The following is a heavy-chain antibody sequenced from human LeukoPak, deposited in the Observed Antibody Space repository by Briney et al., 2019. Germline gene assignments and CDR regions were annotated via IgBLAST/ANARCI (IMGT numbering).Heavy chain of an antibody. CDR2: IYYSGST. D-gene: IGHD3-3*01. CDR3: ARERRFLEWLPEDYFDY. V-gene: IGHV4-39*07. Sequence: PSETLSLTCTVSGGSISSSSYYWGWIRQPPGKGLEWIGSIYYSGSTYYNPSLKSRVTISVDTSKNQFSLKLSSVTAADTAVYYCARERRFLEWLPEDYFDYWGQVTLVTVSS. J-gene: IGHJ4*02. CDR1: GGSISSSSYY.